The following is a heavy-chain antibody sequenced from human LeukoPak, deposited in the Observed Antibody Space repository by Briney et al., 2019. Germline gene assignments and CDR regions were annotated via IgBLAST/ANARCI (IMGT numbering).Heavy chain of an antibody. CDR3: AKLAGIRGWFVYYFDY. V-gene: IGHV3-23*01. CDR1: GFTFGTHA. D-gene: IGHD6-19*01. J-gene: IGHJ4*02. CDR2: MSGRGDTS. Sequence: PGGSLRLSCAASGFTFGTHAMTWVRQAPGKGLDWVSGMSGRGDTSYYADSVKGRFTISRDNSKNTLFLQMNSLRAEDTAVYYCAKLAGIRGWFVYYFDYWGQGTLVTVS.